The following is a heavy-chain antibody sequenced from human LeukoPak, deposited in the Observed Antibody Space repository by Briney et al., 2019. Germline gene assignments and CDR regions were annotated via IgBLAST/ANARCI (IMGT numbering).Heavy chain of an antibody. CDR2: ISWNSGSI. CDR3: AKDMSLGTTYYFDY. CDR1: GFTFDDYA. Sequence: PGGSLRLSCAASGFTFDDYAMHWVRQAPGKGLEWVSGISWNSGSIGYADSVKGRFTISRDNAKNSLYLQMNSLRAEDTALYYCAKDMSLGTTYYFDYWGRGTLVTVSS. D-gene: IGHD7-27*01. V-gene: IGHV3-9*01. J-gene: IGHJ4*02.